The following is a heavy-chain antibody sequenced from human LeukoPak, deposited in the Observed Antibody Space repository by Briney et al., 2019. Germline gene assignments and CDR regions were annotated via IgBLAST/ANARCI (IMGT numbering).Heavy chain of an antibody. J-gene: IGHJ3*02. CDR2: IIPIFGTA. CDR3: ARVFGYGGNQGAFDI. CDR1: GGTFSSYA. Sequence: SVEVSCQASGGTFSSYAISWVRPAPGQGLEWMGGIIPIFGTANYAQKFQGRVTITTDESTSTAYMELSSLRSEDTAVYYCARVFGYGGNQGAFDIWGQGTVVTVSS. D-gene: IGHD4-23*01. V-gene: IGHV1-69*05.